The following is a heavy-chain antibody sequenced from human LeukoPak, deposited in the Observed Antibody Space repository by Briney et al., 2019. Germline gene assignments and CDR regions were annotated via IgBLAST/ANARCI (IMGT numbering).Heavy chain of an antibody. Sequence: ASVKVSCTASGYTFSGYYIHWVRRAPGQGLEWMGWFNTNSGGTKYAQRFQGRVTMTRDTSISTAYMEVSRLRSDDTAVYFCASSRFLEWLYLLDYWGQGTLVTVSS. J-gene: IGHJ4*02. CDR1: GYTFSGYY. CDR2: FNTNSGGT. V-gene: IGHV1-2*02. CDR3: ASSRFLEWLYLLDY. D-gene: IGHD3-3*01.